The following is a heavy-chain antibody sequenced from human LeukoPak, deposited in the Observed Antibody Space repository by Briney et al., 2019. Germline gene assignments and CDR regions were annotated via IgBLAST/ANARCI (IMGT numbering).Heavy chain of an antibody. J-gene: IGHJ4*02. CDR2: IYPGDSDT. CDR3: ARHANPNYYYSSGYYLFDY. V-gene: IGHV5-51*01. CDR1: GYSFTSYW. D-gene: IGHD3-22*01. Sequence: GESLQISCKGSGYSFTSYWIGWVRQMPGKGLEWMGVIYPGDSDTTYSPSFQGQVTISADKSISTANPQWSSLNASDTAMYYCARHANPNYYYSSGYYLFDYWGQGTLVTVSS.